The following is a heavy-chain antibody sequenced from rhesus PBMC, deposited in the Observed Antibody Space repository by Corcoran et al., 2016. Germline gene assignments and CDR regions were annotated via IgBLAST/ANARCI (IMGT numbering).Heavy chain of an antibody. D-gene: IGHD1-26*01. V-gene: IGHV4-173*01. CDR2: SSGSEGST. CDR1: GGSISSNY. J-gene: IGHJ4*01. Sequence: QLQLQESGPGLVKTSETLSLTCAVSGGSISSNYRSWIRPPPGQGLEWIGRSSGSEGSTDYNPYRKSRVTSSTDTAKNQFSLNLSSVTTGDTAVYYCARVGYNWNWGNFDYWGPGVLVTVSS. CDR3: ARVGYNWNWGNFDY.